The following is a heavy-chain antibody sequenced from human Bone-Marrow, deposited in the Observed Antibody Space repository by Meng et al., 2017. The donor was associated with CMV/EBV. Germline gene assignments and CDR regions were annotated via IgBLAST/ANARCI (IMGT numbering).Heavy chain of an antibody. CDR3: ARGRVVVPQTIDY. CDR2: INPNSGGT. Sequence: ASVKVPCKASGYTFTGYYMHWVRQAPGQGLEWMGWINPNSGGTNYAQKFQGRVTMTRDTSISTAYMELSSLRSEDTAVYYCARGRVVVPQTIDYWGQGTLVTVSS. J-gene: IGHJ4*02. CDR1: GYTFTGYY. D-gene: IGHD2-15*01. V-gene: IGHV1-2*02.